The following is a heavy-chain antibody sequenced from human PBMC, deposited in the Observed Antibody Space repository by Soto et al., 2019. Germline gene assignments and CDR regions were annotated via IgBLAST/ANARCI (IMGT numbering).Heavy chain of an antibody. CDR2: IYYSGST. J-gene: IGHJ6*02. CDR3: ARGRQQLAYYGMDV. Sequence: SETLSLTCTVSGGSISSYYWSWIRQPPGKGLEWIGYIYYSGSTNYNPSLKSRVTISVDTSKNQFSLKLSSVTAADTAVYYCARGRQQLAYYGMDVWGQGTTVTVS. CDR1: GGSISSYY. V-gene: IGHV4-59*01. D-gene: IGHD6-13*01.